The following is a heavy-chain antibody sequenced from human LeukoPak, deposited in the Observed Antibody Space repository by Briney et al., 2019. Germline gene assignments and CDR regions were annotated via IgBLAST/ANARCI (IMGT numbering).Heavy chain of an antibody. CDR3: ARCKMRPSAREYFDS. D-gene: IGHD1-26*01. CDR2: ILPFVDIT. V-gene: IGHV1-69*04. Sequence: ASVKVSCKPAGGTFNIYAFSWVRQAPRQGLEWMGSILPFVDITNYAQRFQGRLTITADKATSTASMELSSLNSEDTAFYYCARCKMRPSAREYFDSWGQGTLVTVSS. CDR1: GGTFNIYA. J-gene: IGHJ4*02.